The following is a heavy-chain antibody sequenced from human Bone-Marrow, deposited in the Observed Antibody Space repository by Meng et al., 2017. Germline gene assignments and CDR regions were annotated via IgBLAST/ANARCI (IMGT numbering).Heavy chain of an antibody. CDR2: ISYDGSNK. J-gene: IGHJ4*02. D-gene: IGHD2-2*01. CDR3: AKDPSSYCSSTSCYAGDY. V-gene: IGHV3-30*07. CDR1: GFTFSSYA. Sequence: GESLKISCAASGFTFSSYAMHWVRQAPGKGLEWVAVISYDGSNKYYADSVKGRFTISRDNSKNTLYLQMNSLRAEDTAVYYCAKDPSSYCSSTSCYAGDYWGQGTLVTVSS.